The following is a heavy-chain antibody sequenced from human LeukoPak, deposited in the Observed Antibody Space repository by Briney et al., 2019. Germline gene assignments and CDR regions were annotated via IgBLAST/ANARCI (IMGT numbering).Heavy chain of an antibody. CDR3: AREGGTGTTDY. CDR2: VSSSSSTI. D-gene: IGHD1-1*01. V-gene: IGHV3-48*01. Sequence: GGSLRLSFAASGFTFSSYSMNWVRQAPGKGLEWVSYVSSSSSTIYYADSVKGRFTISRDNAKNSLYLQMNSLRAEDTAVYYCAREGGTGTTDYWGQGTLVTVSS. J-gene: IGHJ4*02. CDR1: GFTFSSYS.